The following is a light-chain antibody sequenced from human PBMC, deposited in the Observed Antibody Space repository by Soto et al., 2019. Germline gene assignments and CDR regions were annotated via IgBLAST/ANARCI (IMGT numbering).Light chain of an antibody. CDR3: GSYTTTSTLVV. CDR1: SSDVGHYNF. Sequence: QSVLTQPASVSGSPGQSITISCTGTSSDVGHYNFVSWYQQHPGTAPKLMIYDVSTRPSGVSNRFSGSKSGNTASLTISGLQAEDEADYYCGSYTTTSTLVVFGGGTKLTVL. V-gene: IGLV2-14*03. J-gene: IGLJ2*01. CDR2: DVS.